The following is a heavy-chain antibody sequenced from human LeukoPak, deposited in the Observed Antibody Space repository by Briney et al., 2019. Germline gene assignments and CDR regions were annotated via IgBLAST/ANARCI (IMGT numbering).Heavy chain of an antibody. D-gene: IGHD5-12*01. J-gene: IGHJ4*02. CDR1: GFTFSSYS. CDR2: IGISGSPI. V-gene: IGHV3-48*01. CDR3: ARDREGYSGYDRGFDY. Sequence: GGSLRLSCAASGFTFSSYSMNWVRQAPGKGLEWVSYIGISGSPIFYADSVKGRYTISRDNAQNSVYLQMNSLRAEDTAVYYCARDREGYSGYDRGFDYWGQGTLVTVSS.